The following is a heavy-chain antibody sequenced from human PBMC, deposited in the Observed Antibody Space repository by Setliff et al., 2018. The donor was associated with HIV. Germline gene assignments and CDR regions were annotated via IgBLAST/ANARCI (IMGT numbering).Heavy chain of an antibody. V-gene: IGHV1-3*01. CDR3: ARDLPTPNWGFDY. D-gene: IGHD7-27*01. Sequence: ASVKVSCKASGYAFITYAIHWVRQAPGQRLEWMGWINAGNGDTKYSQKFQGRVTATTDTSASTAYMELSSLRSEDTAVYYCARDLPTPNWGFDYWGQGTLVTVSS. CDR2: INAGNGDT. J-gene: IGHJ4*02. CDR1: GYAFITYA.